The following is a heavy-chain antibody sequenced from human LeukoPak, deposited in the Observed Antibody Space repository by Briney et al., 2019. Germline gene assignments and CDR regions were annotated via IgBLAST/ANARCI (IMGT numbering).Heavy chain of an antibody. Sequence: ASVKVSCKASGYTVTSYAMHWVRQAPGQRLEWMGWSNAGNGNTKYSQKFQGRVTITRDTSASTAYMELSSLRSEDTAVYYCARATTVTTCDYWGQGTLVTVSS. V-gene: IGHV1-3*01. J-gene: IGHJ4*02. CDR3: ARATTVTTCDY. CDR1: GYTVTSYA. CDR2: SNAGNGNT. D-gene: IGHD4-17*01.